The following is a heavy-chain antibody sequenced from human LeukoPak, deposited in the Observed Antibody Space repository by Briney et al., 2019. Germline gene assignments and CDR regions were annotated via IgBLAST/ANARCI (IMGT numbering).Heavy chain of an antibody. J-gene: IGHJ3*01. D-gene: IGHD2-15*01. CDR3: ARADRGWFRLAG. Sequence: GGSLRLSCAASGFTVSNNYMSWVRQAPGKGLEWVSVIYSGGSTYYADSVKGRFTISRDNSKNTLYLQMNSLRAEDTAVYYCARADRGWFRLAGWGQGTMVTVSS. CDR1: GFTVSNNY. V-gene: IGHV3-53*01. CDR2: IYSGGST.